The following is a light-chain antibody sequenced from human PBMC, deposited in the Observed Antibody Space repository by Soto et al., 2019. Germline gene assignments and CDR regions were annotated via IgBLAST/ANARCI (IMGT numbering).Light chain of an antibody. CDR2: DAS. CDR3: QWRSDWPPRLN. V-gene: IGKV3-11*01. CDR1: ESIGNY. J-gene: IGKJ4*01. Sequence: EVVLTQSPATLSLSPGERTTLSCRASESIGNYLAWYQQKLGQDPKLLIYDASNMAIGIPGRFSGDGSGTDFTLTISSLEPEDFAVYYCQWRSDWPPRLNFGGGTKVEIK.